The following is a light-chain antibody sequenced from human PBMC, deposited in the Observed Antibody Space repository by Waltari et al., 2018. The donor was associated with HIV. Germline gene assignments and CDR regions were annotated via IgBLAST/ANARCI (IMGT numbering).Light chain of an antibody. CDR2: EVT. CDR1: STDVGTYDL. J-gene: IGLJ2*01. CDR3: SSYTVSETLV. Sequence: HSALTQPASVSGSPGQTITISCTGASTDVGTYDLVSWYQHHPAKAPKLIIYEVTERPSAISNRFSGSNPANTASLTISGLQADDEADYYCSSYTVSETLVFGGGTKLTVL. V-gene: IGLV2-23*02.